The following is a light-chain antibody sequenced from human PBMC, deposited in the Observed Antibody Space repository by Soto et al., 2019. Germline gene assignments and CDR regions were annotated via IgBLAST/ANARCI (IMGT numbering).Light chain of an antibody. Sequence: EMLMTQSPASLSVSPGEKVSLSCWASQSVTNKLAWYQQRPGQPPRLLLYDASTGATGVPATFSGSGSGTDFTLTISSLQSEDLGFYYCLQYHYWPWTFGQGTKVEIK. CDR1: QSVTNK. J-gene: IGKJ1*01. V-gene: IGKV3-15*01. CDR2: DAS. CDR3: LQYHYWPWT.